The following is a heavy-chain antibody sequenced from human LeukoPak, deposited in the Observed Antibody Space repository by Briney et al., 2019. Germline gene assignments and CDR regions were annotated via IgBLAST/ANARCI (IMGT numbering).Heavy chain of an antibody. Sequence: ASVKVSCKASGGTFSSYAISWVRQAPGQGLEWMGWINPNSGGTNYAQKFQGRVTMTRDTSISTAYMELSRLRSDDTAVYYCARDLRVGATTDFDYWGQGTLVTVSS. CDR2: INPNSGGT. J-gene: IGHJ4*02. V-gene: IGHV1-2*02. D-gene: IGHD1-26*01. CDR1: GGTFSSYA. CDR3: ARDLRVGATTDFDY.